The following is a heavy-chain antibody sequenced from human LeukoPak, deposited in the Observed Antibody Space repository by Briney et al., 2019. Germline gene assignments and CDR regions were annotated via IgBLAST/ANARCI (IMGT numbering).Heavy chain of an antibody. CDR2: ISAYNGNT. V-gene: IGHV1-18*01. Sequence: GASVKVSCKASGYTLTSYGISWVRQAPGQGLEWMGWISAYNGNTNYAQKLQGRVTMTTDTSTSTAYIELRSLRSDDTAVYYCARDHYDILTGWSYYYYGMGVWGQGTTVTVSS. CDR3: ARDHYDILTGWSYYYYGMGV. D-gene: IGHD3-9*01. J-gene: IGHJ6*02. CDR1: GYTLTSYG.